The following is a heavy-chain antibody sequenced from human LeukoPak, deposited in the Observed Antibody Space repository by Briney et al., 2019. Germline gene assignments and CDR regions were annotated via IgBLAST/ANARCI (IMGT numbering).Heavy chain of an antibody. CDR3: AKDTTVSPHGATFDY. CDR2: ISGSGGST. J-gene: IGHJ4*02. CDR1: GFTFSSYA. V-gene: IGHV3-23*01. Sequence: GGSLRLSCAASGFTFSSYAMSWVRQAPGKGLEWVSAISGSGGSTYYADSVKGRFTISRDNSKNTLYLQMNSLRAEDTAVYYCAKDTTVSPHGATFDYWGQGTLVTVSS. D-gene: IGHD1-1*01.